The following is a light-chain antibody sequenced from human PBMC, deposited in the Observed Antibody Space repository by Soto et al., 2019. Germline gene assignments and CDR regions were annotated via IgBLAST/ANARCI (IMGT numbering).Light chain of an antibody. J-gene: IGKJ4*01. CDR2: DTS. CDR3: QHYGDSLT. V-gene: IGKV3-20*01. CDR1: QRVSASS. Sequence: PGERGILFCRTSQRVSASSLAWYQQKLGQAPRLLMYDTSRRATGIPDRFSGSGSGTDFTLTISSVEPEDFAVYYCQHYGDSLTFGGGTKVDIK.